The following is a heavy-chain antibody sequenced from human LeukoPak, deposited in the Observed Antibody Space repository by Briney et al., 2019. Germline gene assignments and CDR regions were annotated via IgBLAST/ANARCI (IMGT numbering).Heavy chain of an antibody. Sequence: GGSLRLSCAASSGLMFSSHGMHLVRQAPGKGLGGVAVICNDGSNEYYADAVKGRFTISRDNSKNTLYLQMNSLRAEDTAVYYCARARNNSDSSGYSALDYWGQGTLVTVSS. J-gene: IGHJ4*02. CDR1: GLMFSSHG. CDR2: ICNDGSNE. V-gene: IGHV3-33*01. D-gene: IGHD3-22*01. CDR3: ARARNNSDSSGYSALDY.